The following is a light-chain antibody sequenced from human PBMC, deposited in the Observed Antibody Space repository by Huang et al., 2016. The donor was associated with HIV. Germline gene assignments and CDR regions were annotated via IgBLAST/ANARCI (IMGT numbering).Light chain of an antibody. V-gene: IGKV3-15*01. CDR3: QQYESWPPLT. CDR1: QSVRDK. J-gene: IGKJ4*01. Sequence: EIVMTQSPDTLSVSPGERATLSCRARQSVRDKLAWYQQKPGQAPLLRLQSTSTRAGGVPARFSGSGSGTEFPLTISSLQSEDCGVYYCQQYESWPPLTFGGGTKVEIK. CDR2: STS.